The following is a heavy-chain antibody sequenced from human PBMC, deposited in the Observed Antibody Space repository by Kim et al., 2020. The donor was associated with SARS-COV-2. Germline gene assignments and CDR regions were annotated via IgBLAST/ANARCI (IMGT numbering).Heavy chain of an antibody. Sequence: SETLSLTCAVYGGSFSGYYWSWIRQPPGKGLEWIGEINHSGSTNYNPSLKSRVTISVDTSKNQFSLKLSSVTAADTAVYYCARSAAAGTTGGNRWFDPWGQGTLVTVSS. D-gene: IGHD6-13*01. V-gene: IGHV4-34*01. CDR2: INHSGST. CDR1: GGSFSGYY. CDR3: ARSAAAGTTGGNRWFDP. J-gene: IGHJ5*02.